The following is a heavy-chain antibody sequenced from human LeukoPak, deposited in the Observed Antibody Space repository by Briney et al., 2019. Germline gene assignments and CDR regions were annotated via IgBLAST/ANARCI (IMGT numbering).Heavy chain of an antibody. CDR2: IKYDGSED. Sequence: GSLRLSCTASGFIFSDYWMSWMRQAPGKGLEWVANIKYDGSEDYYVDSVKGRFTISRDNAKNTLYLQLNSLRVEDTAVYYCKSGGAAPGSFDYWGQGTLVTVSP. V-gene: IGHV3-7*01. CDR3: KSGGAAPGSFDY. CDR1: GFIFSDYW. D-gene: IGHD1-1*01. J-gene: IGHJ4*02.